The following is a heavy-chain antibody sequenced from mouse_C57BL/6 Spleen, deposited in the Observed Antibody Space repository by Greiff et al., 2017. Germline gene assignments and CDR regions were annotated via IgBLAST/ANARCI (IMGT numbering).Heavy chain of an antibody. D-gene: IGHD5-1*01. V-gene: IGHV1-82*01. CDR1: GYAFSSSW. Sequence: QVQLQQSGPELVKPGASVKISCKASGYAFSSSWMNWVKQRPGTGLEWIGRIYPGDGDTNYNGKFKGKATLTADKTSSTAYMQLSSLTSEDSAVYFCARARGESTYFDYWGQGTTLTVSS. CDR3: ARARGESTYFDY. CDR2: IYPGDGDT. J-gene: IGHJ2*01.